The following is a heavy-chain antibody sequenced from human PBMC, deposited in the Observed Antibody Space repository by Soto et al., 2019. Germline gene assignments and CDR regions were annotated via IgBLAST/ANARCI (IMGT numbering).Heavy chain of an antibody. J-gene: IGHJ5*02. D-gene: IGHD6-13*01. Sequence: GGSLRLSCAASGFTFSSYWMHWVRQAPGKGLVWVSRINSDGSSTSYADSVKGRFTISRDNAKNTLYLQMNSLRVEDTAVYYCARGYSSRYGWFDPWGQGTLVT. CDR2: INSDGSST. CDR1: GFTFSSYW. CDR3: ARGYSSRYGWFDP. V-gene: IGHV3-74*01.